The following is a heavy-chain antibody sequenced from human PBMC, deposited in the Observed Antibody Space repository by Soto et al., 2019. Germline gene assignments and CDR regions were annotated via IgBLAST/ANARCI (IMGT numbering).Heavy chain of an antibody. CDR1: GFTFTNAW. D-gene: IGHD2-8*01. Sequence: AGGSLRLSCAASGFTFTNAWMTWVRQAPGKGLEWVGLIKTKTDGGTSDYAAPVIGRFTISRDDSNNTLYLQMNSLKAEDTAMYFCTTHCTHGACFPSRSDYWGQGALVTVSS. J-gene: IGHJ4*02. CDR2: IKTKTDGGTS. CDR3: TTHCTHGACFPSRSDY. V-gene: IGHV3-15*01.